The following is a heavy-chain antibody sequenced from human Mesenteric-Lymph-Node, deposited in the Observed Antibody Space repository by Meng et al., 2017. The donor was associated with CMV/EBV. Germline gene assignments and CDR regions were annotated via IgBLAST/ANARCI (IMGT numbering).Heavy chain of an antibody. V-gene: IGHV3-69-1*02. J-gene: IGHJ4*02. CDR1: GFTFSSYA. CDR2: ISSSSTI. D-gene: IGHD4-11*01. CDR3: ARVEFYSNSPFFDS. Sequence: GESLKISCAASGFTFSSYAMSWVRQAPGKGLEWVSSISSSSTIYYADSVKGRFTISRDNAKNSLYLQMNSLRAEDTAVYYCARVEFYSNSPFFDSWGQGTLVTVSS.